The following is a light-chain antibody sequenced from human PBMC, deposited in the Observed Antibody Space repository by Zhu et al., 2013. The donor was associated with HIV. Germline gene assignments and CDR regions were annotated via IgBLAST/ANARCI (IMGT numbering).Light chain of an antibody. CDR2: EVS. V-gene: IGLV2-23*02. CDR3: CSYAGSGTWV. Sequence: QSALTQPASVSGSPGQSIAISCTGTSSDVGAYKFVSWYQHHPGKAPKLMIYEVSNRPSGVSNRFSGSKSGNAASLTISGLQAEDEAGYFCCSYAGSGTWVFGGGTKLTV. CDR1: SSDVGAYKF. J-gene: IGLJ3*02.